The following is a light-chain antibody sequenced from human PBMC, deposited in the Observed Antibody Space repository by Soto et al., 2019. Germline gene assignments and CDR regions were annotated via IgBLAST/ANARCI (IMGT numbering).Light chain of an antibody. Sequence: QSALTQPASVSGSPGQSITISGTGTSSDGGGYKYVSWYQQHPGKAPKLMIYDVSVRPSGVSNRFSGSKSDNTASLTISGLQAEDEAAYYCSSYTTGYTVVFGGGTMLTVL. V-gene: IGLV2-14*03. J-gene: IGLJ2*01. CDR1: SSDGGGYKY. CDR2: DVS. CDR3: SSYTTGYTVV.